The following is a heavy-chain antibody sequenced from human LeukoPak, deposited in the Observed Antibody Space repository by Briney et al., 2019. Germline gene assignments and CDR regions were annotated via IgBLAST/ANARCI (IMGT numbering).Heavy chain of an antibody. CDR3: ARDSLSHSGSGSFDY. CDR1: GGSISSGGYY. Sequence: SETLSLTCTVSGGSISSGGYYWSWIRQHPGKGLEWIGYINYSGSTYYNPSLKSRITISINTSKNQFSLKLSSVTAADTAVYYCARDSLSHSGSGSFDYWGQGTLVTVSS. D-gene: IGHD3-10*01. J-gene: IGHJ4*02. V-gene: IGHV4-31*03. CDR2: INYSGST.